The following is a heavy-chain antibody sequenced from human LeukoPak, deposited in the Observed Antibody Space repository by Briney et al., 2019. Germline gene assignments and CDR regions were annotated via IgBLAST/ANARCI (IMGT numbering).Heavy chain of an antibody. D-gene: IGHD4/OR15-4a*01. J-gene: IGHJ4*02. CDR1: GASFDNSYC. V-gene: IGHV4-39*01. CDR3: ARGSDDYKLGNY. CDR2: IYSIAFT. Sequence: PSETLSLSCTVSGASFDNSYCWTWVRQPPGKRPEWIGTIYSIAFTYYSPSLRSRVTISADTSKNLFSLRLTSVTAADTGVYYCARGSDDYKLGNYWGQGILVTVSS.